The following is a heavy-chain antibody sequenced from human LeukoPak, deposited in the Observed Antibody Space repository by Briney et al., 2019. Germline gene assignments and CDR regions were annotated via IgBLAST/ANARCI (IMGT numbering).Heavy chain of an antibody. CDR2: MSGDRYST. V-gene: IGHV3-23*01. CDR3: AKDRYSSGWYYFDY. J-gene: IGHJ4*02. D-gene: IGHD6-19*01. Sequence: GESLKISCAASGFTFSSYAMSWVRQAPGKGLEWVSAMSGDRYSTYYADSVNGRFSISRDNSKNTVYLQMSNLRAEDTAVYYCAKDRYSSGWYYFDYWGQGSLVTVSS. CDR1: GFTFSSYA.